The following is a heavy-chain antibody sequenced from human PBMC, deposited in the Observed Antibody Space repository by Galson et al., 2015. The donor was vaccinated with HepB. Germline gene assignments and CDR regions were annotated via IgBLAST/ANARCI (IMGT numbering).Heavy chain of an antibody. CDR2: INSDAGDT. CDR1: GFSLTTNW. D-gene: IGHD2-2*01. V-gene: IGHV3-74*01. Sequence: SLRLSCAASGFSLTTNWMYWVRRAPGKGLVWVSRINSDAGDTNYADSVKGRFTIYSDNAKNTLYLQMNLLRAEDTALYYCARARVGTYMGAFDIWGQGTMVTGSA. J-gene: IGHJ3*02. CDR3: ARARVGTYMGAFDI.